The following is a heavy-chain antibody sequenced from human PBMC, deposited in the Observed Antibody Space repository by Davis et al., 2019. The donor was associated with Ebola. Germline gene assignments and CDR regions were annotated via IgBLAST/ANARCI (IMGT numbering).Heavy chain of an antibody. CDR2: IIPIFGPA. CDR1: GDTFSSYA. CDR3: ASGVAGTRETFDY. D-gene: IGHD1-1*01. V-gene: IGHV1-69*13. J-gene: IGHJ4*02. Sequence: AASVKVSCKASGDTFSSYAISWVRQAPGQGLEWMGGIIPIFGPANYAQKFQGRVTITADESTTTVYMELSSLRSEDTALYYYASGVAGTRETFDYWGQGTLVTVSS.